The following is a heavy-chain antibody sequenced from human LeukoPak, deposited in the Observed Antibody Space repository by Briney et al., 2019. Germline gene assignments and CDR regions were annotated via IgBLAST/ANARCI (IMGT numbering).Heavy chain of an antibody. CDR1: VCTFTSYA. J-gene: IGHJ4*02. CDR2: INTNTGNP. CDR3: VLRRGSDY. V-gene: IGHV7-4-1*02. D-gene: IGHD3-10*01. Sequence: GASVKVSCKASVCTFTSYAMNGVRQPPGQGLEGMGWINTNTGNPTYAPGFTGRFVFSLDTSVSTAYLQISSLKAEDTAVYYCVLRRGSDYWGQGTLVTVSS.